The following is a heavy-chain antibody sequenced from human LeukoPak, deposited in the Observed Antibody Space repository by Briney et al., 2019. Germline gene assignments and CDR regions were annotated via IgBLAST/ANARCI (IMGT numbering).Heavy chain of an antibody. CDR1: GWSFSGYY. CDR3: ARGLGMVRGPFDY. CDR2: INHSGST. V-gene: IGHV4-34*01. D-gene: IGHD3-10*01. Sequence: PSETLSLTSAVYGWSFSGYYWSWIRQPPGRGLEWIGEINHSGSTNYNPSLKSRVTISVDTSKNQFSLKLSSVTAADTAVYYCARGLGMVRGPFDYWGQGTLVTVSS. J-gene: IGHJ4*02.